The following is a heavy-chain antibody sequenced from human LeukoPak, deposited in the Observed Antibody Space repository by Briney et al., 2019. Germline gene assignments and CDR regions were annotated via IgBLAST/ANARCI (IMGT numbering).Heavy chain of an antibody. CDR1: GYTFTSYA. D-gene: IGHD6-19*01. V-gene: IGHV1-3*01. CDR3: ARDSSSGWPRRLDY. Sequence: ASVKVSCKASGYTFTSYAMHWVRQAPGQRLEWMGWINAGNGNTKYSQKFQGRVTITRDTSASTAYMELSSLRSEDTAVYYCARDSSSGWPRRLDYWGQGTLVTVSS. J-gene: IGHJ4*02. CDR2: INAGNGNT.